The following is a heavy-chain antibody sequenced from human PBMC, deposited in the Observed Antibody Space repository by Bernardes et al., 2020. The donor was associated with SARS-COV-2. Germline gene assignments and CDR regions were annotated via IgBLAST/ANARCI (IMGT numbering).Heavy chain of an antibody. J-gene: IGHJ2*01. CDR2: ISMSSSHI. Sequence: GGSLRLSCAASEFTLSTYSMNWVRQAPGKGLEWVSYISMSSSHIYYADSVKGRFTISRDNAKNSLYLQMNSLRAEDTALYYCARDGGKWDLWYFDLWGRGTLVTVSS. V-gene: IGHV3-48*01. D-gene: IGHD1-26*01. CDR1: EFTLSTYS. CDR3: ARDGGKWDLWYFDL.